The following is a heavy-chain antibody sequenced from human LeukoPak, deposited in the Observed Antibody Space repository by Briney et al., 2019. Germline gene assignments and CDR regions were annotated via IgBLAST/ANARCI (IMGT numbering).Heavy chain of an antibody. Sequence: ASVKVSCKASGYTFTCYYMHWVRQAPGQGGEWMGWINPNSGGTNYAQTFQGRVTMTRDTSISTAYMELSRLRSDDTAVYYCARVGSYYDSSGYYGDYWGQGTLVTVSS. CDR2: INPNSGGT. V-gene: IGHV1-2*02. CDR1: GYTFTCYY. CDR3: ARVGSYYDSSGYYGDY. D-gene: IGHD3-22*01. J-gene: IGHJ4*02.